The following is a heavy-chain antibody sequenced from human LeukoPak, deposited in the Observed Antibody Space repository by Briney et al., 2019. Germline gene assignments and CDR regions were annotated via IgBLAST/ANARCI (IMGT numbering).Heavy chain of an antibody. CDR1: GFTFSSYA. Sequence: GGSLRLSCAASGFTFSSYAMSWVRQAPGKGLEWVSAISGSGGSTYYADSVKGRFTISRDNSKNTLYLQMNSLRAENTAVYYCAKGTAYATSYNWFDPWGQGTLVTVSS. D-gene: IGHD5-12*01. CDR3: AKGTAYATSYNWFDP. CDR2: ISGSGGST. J-gene: IGHJ5*02. V-gene: IGHV3-23*01.